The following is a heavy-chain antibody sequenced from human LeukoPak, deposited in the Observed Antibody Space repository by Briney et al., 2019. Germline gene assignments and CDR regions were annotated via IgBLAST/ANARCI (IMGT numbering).Heavy chain of an antibody. CDR1: GGSLSSSSYY. D-gene: IGHD2-2*02. Sequence: PSETLSLTRTVSGGSLSSSSYYWGWIRQPPGKGLEWIGSIYYSGSNYYNTSLQSRVTISVDTSKNQVSLKLSSVTAADTAVYYCARQSPPYGYCSSTSCYTSNWFDPWGQGTLVTVSS. J-gene: IGHJ5*02. CDR3: ARQSPPYGYCSSTSCYTSNWFDP. V-gene: IGHV4-39*01. CDR2: IYYSGSN.